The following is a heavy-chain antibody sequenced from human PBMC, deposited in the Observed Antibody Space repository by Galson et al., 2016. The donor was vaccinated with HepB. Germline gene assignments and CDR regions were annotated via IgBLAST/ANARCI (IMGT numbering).Heavy chain of an antibody. CDR3: AGTYGSSAEFDY. CDR2: ISGNTGNT. J-gene: IGHJ4*02. V-gene: IGHV1-18*01. CDR1: GYSFITYG. D-gene: IGHD6-6*01. Sequence: SVKVSCKASGYSFITYGIHWVRQAPGQRPEWMGWISGNTGNTNYAQNLQGRVTMTTDAATSTAYLELTSLTSDATAVYYCAGTYGSSAEFDYWGQGTLVTVSS.